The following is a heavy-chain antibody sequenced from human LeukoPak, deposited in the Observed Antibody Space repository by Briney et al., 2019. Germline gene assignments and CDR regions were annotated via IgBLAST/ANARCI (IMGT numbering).Heavy chain of an antibody. CDR2: IYYSGST. J-gene: IGHJ6*03. V-gene: IGHV4-39*01. Sequence: SETLSLTCTVSGGSISSSSYYWGWIRQPPGKGLEWIGSIYYSGSTYYNPSLKSRVTISVDTSKNQFSLKPSSVTAADTAVYYCASLYYDFWSGYSMGYYYYYYMDVWGKGTTVTVSS. D-gene: IGHD3-3*01. CDR3: ASLYYDFWSGYSMGYYYYYYMDV. CDR1: GGSISSSSYY.